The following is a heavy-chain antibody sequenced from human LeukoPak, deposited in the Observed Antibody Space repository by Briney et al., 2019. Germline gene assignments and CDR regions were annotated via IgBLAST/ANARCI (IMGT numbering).Heavy chain of an antibody. V-gene: IGHV4-59*01. J-gene: IGHJ4*02. CDR3: ARAQYCSGGSCHNDY. CDR1: GGSISSYY. Sequence: SETLSLTCTVSGGSISSYYWSWIRQPPGKGLEWIGYIYYSGSTNYNPSLKSRVTISVDTSKNQFSLKLSSATAADTAVYYCARAQYCSGGSCHNDYWGQGTLVTVSS. D-gene: IGHD2-15*01. CDR2: IYYSGST.